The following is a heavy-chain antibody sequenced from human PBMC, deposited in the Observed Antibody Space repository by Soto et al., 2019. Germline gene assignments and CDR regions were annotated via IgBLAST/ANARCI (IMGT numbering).Heavy chain of an antibody. Sequence: QVQLVQSGAEVKKPGASVKVSCKASGYTFTSYAMHWVRQAPGQRLEWMGWINAGNGNTKYSQKFQGRVTITRDTSTSTAYMELSSLRSEDTAVYYCPREGRRDYVGWFDPWGQGTLVTVSS. J-gene: IGHJ5*02. CDR2: INAGNGNT. CDR1: GYTFTSYA. D-gene: IGHD4-17*01. V-gene: IGHV1-3*01. CDR3: PREGRRDYVGWFDP.